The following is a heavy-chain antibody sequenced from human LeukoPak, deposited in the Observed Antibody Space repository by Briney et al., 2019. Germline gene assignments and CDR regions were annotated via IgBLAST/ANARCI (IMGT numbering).Heavy chain of an antibody. CDR3: ARHIRGSYPSFDY. D-gene: IGHD1-26*01. CDR2: IYYSGST. V-gene: IGHV4-39*07. CDR1: GGSISSSSYY. Sequence: SETLSLTCTVSGGSISSSSYYWGWIRQPPGKGLEWIGSIYYSGSTYYNPSLKSRVTISVDTSKDQFSLKLSSVTAADTAAYYCARHIRGSYPSFDYWGQGTLVTVSS. J-gene: IGHJ4*02.